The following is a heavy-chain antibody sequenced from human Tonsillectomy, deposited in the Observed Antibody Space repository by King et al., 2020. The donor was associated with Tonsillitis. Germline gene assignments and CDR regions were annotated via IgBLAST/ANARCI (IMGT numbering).Heavy chain of an antibody. J-gene: IGHJ4*02. Sequence: EVQLVQSGAEVKKPGESLRISCKGSGYSFISYWITWVRQMPGKGLEWMGRIDPSDSYTNYSPSFQGHVTISADKSIGTAYLQWSSLKASDTAMYYCARGTNYYDSSGYYYLLYWGQGTLVTVSS. CDR1: GYSFISYW. CDR3: ARGTNYYDSSGYYYLLY. CDR2: IDPSDSYT. V-gene: IGHV5-10-1*03. D-gene: IGHD3-22*01.